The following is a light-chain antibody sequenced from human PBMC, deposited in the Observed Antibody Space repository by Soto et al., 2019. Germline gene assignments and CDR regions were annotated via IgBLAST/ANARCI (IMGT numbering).Light chain of an antibody. Sequence: DIQMTQSPSSLSASVGDRVTITCRASQSIAGYLNWYQQKPGKAPKFLIYAASSLQSGVPSRFSGSGSGTDFTLTISSLQPEDFATYYCQQSYSIPLTFGGGTKVEIK. CDR1: QSIAGY. J-gene: IGKJ4*01. CDR2: AAS. CDR3: QQSYSIPLT. V-gene: IGKV1-39*01.